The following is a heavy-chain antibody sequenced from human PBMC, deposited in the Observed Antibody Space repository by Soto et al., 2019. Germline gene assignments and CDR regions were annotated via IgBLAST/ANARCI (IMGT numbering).Heavy chain of an antibody. CDR3: ARTDRDFYGLDV. Sequence: EVQLVESGGGLVQPGGSLRLSCEASGFTLRNYAMNWVRQGTGKGLEWVSGISAAADPAYEDSVEGRFTISRENAQNSSFLQMNSLIVGDTAVYYCARTDRDFYGLDVWGQGTTVIVSS. CDR2: ISAAADP. CDR1: GFTLRNYA. J-gene: IGHJ6*02. V-gene: IGHV3-13*05.